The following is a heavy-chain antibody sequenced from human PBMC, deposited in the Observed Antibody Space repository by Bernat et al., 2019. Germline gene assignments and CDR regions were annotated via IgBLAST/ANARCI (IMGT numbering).Heavy chain of an antibody. D-gene: IGHD2-2*01. CDR2: IYYSGST. V-gene: IGHV4-59*08. CDR1: GGSISSYY. Sequence: QVQLQESGPGLVKPSETLSLTCTVSGGSISSYYWSWIRQPPGKGLEWIGYIYYSGSTNYNPPLKSRVTISVDTSKNQFSLKLSSVTAADTAVYYCAHIVVVPAAGVWFDPWGQGTLVTVSS. J-gene: IGHJ5*02. CDR3: AHIVVVPAAGVWFDP.